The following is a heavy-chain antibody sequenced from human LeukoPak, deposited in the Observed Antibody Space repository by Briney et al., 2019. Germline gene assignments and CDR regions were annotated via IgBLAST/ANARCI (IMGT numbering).Heavy chain of an antibody. CDR2: VSLSGLT. D-gene: IGHD3-3*01. V-gene: IGHV4-4*02. CDR3: SRENGAFSPFGY. J-gene: IGHJ4*02. Sequence: SETLSLTCAVSGGSISSNNWWSWVRQPPGQGLEWIGEVSLSGLTNYNPSLSSRVIMALDTSKNHLSLHLTSVTAADTAVYYCSRENGAFSPFGYWGQGYLVTVLS. CDR1: GGSISSNNW.